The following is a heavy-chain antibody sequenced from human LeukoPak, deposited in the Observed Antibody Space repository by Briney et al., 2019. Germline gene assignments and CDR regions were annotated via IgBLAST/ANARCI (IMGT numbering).Heavy chain of an antibody. J-gene: IGHJ4*02. CDR1: GFTFSSYA. CDR2: ISGSGGST. CDR3: AKVGSPDTAMVTYFDY. Sequence: PGGSLRLSCAASGFTFSSYAMSWVRQAPGNRLEWVSAISGSGGSTYYADSVKGRFTISRDNSKNTLYLQMNSLRAEDTAVYYCAKVGSPDTAMVTYFDYWGQGTLVTVSS. V-gene: IGHV3-23*01. D-gene: IGHD5-18*01.